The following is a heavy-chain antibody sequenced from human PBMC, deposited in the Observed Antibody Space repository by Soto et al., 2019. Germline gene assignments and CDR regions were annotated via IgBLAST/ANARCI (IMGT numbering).Heavy chain of an antibody. D-gene: IGHD2-21*01. Sequence: QVQLVESGGGVVQPGRSLRLSCAASGFTFSSYAMHWVRQAPGKGLEWVAVISYDGSNKYYADSVKGRFTISRDNSKNTLYLQMNGLRAEATAGYYCARFRVGARAGEYYFASWGQEPWSPSPQ. CDR2: ISYDGSNK. CDR3: ARFRVGARAGEYYFAS. CDR1: GFTFSSYA. J-gene: IGHJ4*01. V-gene: IGHV3-30-3*01.